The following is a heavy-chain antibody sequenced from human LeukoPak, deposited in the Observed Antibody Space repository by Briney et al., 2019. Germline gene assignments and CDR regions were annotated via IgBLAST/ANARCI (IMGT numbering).Heavy chain of an antibody. Sequence: SETLSLTCTVSGYSISSGYYWGWIRQPPGKGLEWIGSIYHSGSTYCNPSLKSRVIISVDTSKNHFSLKLSSVTAADTAVYYCARGQRITIFGVAHYYFDYWGQGTLVTVSS. D-gene: IGHD3-3*01. J-gene: IGHJ4*02. V-gene: IGHV4-38-2*02. CDR3: ARGQRITIFGVAHYYFDY. CDR2: IYHSGST. CDR1: GYSISSGYY.